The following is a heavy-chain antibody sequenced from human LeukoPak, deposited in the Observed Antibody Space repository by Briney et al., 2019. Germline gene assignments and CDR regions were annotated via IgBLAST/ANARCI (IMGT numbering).Heavy chain of an antibody. CDR1: GFTFGDYA. V-gene: IGHV3-49*04. J-gene: IGHJ6*02. D-gene: IGHD1-26*01. CDR2: IRSKAYGGTT. CDR3: TREREWELRHYYYYYGMDV. Sequence: GRSLRLSCTASGFTFGDYAMSWVRQAPGKGLEWVGFIRSKAYGGTTEYAASVKGRFTISRDDSKSIAYLQMNSLKTEDTAVYYCTREREWELRHYYYYYGMDVWGQGTTVTVSS.